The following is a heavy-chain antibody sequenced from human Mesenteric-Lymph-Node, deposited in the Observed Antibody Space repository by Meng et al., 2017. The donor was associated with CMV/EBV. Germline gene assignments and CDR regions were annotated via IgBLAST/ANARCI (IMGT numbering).Heavy chain of an antibody. Sequence: YTFTGDYMHWVRQAPRQGLEWMGWINPNSSGTEYAQEFQGRVTMTTDTSTSTAYMELSRLRSDDTAVYYCAREGMYYYDASGMKWFDPWGQGTLVTVSS. CDR1: YTFTGDY. CDR3: AREGMYYYDASGMKWFDP. D-gene: IGHD3-22*01. CDR2: INPNSSGT. V-gene: IGHV1-2*02. J-gene: IGHJ5*02.